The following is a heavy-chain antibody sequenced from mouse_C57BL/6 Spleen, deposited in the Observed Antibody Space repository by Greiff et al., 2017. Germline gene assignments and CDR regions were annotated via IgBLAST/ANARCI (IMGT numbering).Heavy chain of an antibody. CDR3: ARDDYGSSYFDY. CDR1: GFTFSSYA. J-gene: IGHJ2*01. D-gene: IGHD1-1*01. Sequence: EVQVVESGGGLVKPGGSLKLSCAASGFTFSSYAMSWVRQTPEKRLEWVATISDGGSYTYYPDNVKGRFTISRDNAKNNLYLQMSHLKSEDTAMYYCARDDYGSSYFDYWGQGTTLTVSS. CDR2: ISDGGSYT. V-gene: IGHV5-4*01.